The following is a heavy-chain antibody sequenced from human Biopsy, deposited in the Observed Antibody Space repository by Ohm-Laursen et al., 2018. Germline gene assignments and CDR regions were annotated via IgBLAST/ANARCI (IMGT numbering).Heavy chain of an antibody. Sequence: SVKVSCKVSGGPSSNYAFSWVRQAPGQGLEWVGRVVPILGHLNYAQRFQGRVSTTADKSTTYVYMELSRLTSGDTAVYYCAADADGYYTEFDYWGPGTLVTVSS. CDR2: VVPILGHL. CDR1: GGPSSNYA. V-gene: IGHV1-69*04. CDR3: AADADGYYTEFDY. D-gene: IGHD3-3*01. J-gene: IGHJ4*02.